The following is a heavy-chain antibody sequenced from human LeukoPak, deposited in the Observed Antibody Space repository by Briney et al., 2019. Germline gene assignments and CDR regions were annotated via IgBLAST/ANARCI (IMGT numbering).Heavy chain of an antibody. V-gene: IGHV4-59*01. Sequence: PSETLSLTCTVSGGSISSYYWNWIRQPPGKGLEWIGYIYYSGSTNYNPSLKSRVTTSVDTSKNQFSLKLSFVTAADTAVYYCARGRVGSSPYFDYWGQGTLVTVSS. CDR2: IYYSGST. J-gene: IGHJ4*02. CDR1: GGSISSYY. CDR3: ARGRVGSSPYFDY. D-gene: IGHD2-2*01.